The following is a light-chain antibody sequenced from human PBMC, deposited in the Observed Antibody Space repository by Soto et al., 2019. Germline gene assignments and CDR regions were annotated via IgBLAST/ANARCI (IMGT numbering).Light chain of an antibody. CDR2: GAS. CDR1: QSVSSN. J-gene: IGKJ1*01. CDR3: QQRGNRPPWT. Sequence: ILMTQSPATLSVSPGERATLSCRASQSVSSNLAWYQQKPGQAPRLLIYGASTRATGIPARFSGSGSGTDFTLTISSLEPEDFAVYYCQQRGNRPPWTFGQGTKVDIK. V-gene: IGKV3-15*01.